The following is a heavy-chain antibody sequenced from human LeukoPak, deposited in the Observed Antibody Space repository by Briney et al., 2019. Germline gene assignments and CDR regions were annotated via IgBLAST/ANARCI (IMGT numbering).Heavy chain of an antibody. CDR2: IYYSGST. V-gene: IGHV4-61*05. CDR1: GGSISSSYYY. J-gene: IGHJ4*02. Sequence: SETLSLTCTVSGGSISSSYYYWGWIRQPPGKGLEWIGYIYYSGSTNYNPSLKSRVTISVDTSKNQFSLKLSSVTAADTAVYYCARSTTGYFDYWGQGTLVTVSS. D-gene: IGHD4-17*01. CDR3: ARSTTGYFDY.